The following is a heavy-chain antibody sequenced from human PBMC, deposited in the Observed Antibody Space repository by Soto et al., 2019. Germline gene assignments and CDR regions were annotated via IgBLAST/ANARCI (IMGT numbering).Heavy chain of an antibody. CDR2: ISSSSSYI. D-gene: IGHD6-19*01. CDR1: GFTFSSYS. CDR3: ARDAEGQWLEDFDY. J-gene: IGHJ4*02. V-gene: IGHV3-21*01. Sequence: EVQLVESGGGLVKPGGSLRLSCAASGFTFSSYSMNWVRQAPGKGLEWVSSISSSSSYIYYADSVKGRFTISRDNAKNSLYLQMNSLRAEDTAVYYCARDAEGQWLEDFDYWGQGTLVTVSS.